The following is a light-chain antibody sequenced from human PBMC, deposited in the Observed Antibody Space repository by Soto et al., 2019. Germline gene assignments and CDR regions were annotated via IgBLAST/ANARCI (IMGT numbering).Light chain of an antibody. CDR1: QSINNK. V-gene: IGKV1-5*01. CDR2: DAS. J-gene: IGKJ5*01. CDR3: QQYDYYLGIT. Sequence: DIQMTQSPSTLSTSVGDRVTITCWASQSINNKLAWYQQRPGKAPKLLIYDASSLESGVPSRFSGRGSGTQFTLTISSLQPDDLATYFCQQYDYYLGITCGQGTRLEIK.